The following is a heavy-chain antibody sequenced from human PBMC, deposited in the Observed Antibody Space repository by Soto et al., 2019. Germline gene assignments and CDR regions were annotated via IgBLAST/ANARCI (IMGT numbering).Heavy chain of an antibody. Sequence: PGGSLRLSCAASGFTFSNAWMSWVRQAPGKGLEWVGRIKSKTDGGTTDYAAPVKGRFTISRDDSKNTLYLQMNSLKTEDTAVHYCRGIEGPTADIWGQGTLVTVSS. J-gene: IGHJ4*02. CDR1: GFTFSNAW. CDR3: RGIEGPTADI. CDR2: IKSKTDGGTT. V-gene: IGHV3-15*01. D-gene: IGHD1-26*01.